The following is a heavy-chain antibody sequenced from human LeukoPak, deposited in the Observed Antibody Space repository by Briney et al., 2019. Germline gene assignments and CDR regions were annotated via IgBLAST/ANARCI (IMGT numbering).Heavy chain of an antibody. V-gene: IGHV3-64*05. Sequence: AGGSLRLSCSASGLAFSRYGMHWVRQAPGKGLEYVSSISSSGGSTNYADSVKGRFTISRDNSKNTLYVDMSSLRPEDTAVYYCVKDRGGDSVFDYWGQGTLVTVSS. J-gene: IGHJ4*02. CDR3: VKDRGGDSVFDY. D-gene: IGHD4-17*01. CDR2: ISSSGGST. CDR1: GLAFSRYG.